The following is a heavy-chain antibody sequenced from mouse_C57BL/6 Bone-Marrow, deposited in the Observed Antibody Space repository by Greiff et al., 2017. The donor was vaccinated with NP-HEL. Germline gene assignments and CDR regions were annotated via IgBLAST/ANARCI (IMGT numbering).Heavy chain of an antibody. J-gene: IGHJ4*01. Sequence: EVQLQQSGAELVRPGASVKLSCTASGFNIKDDYMHWVKQRPEQGLEWIGWIDPENGDTEYASKFQGKATITADTSSKTAYLQLSSLTSEDTAVYYCTKGNGSSYGAMDYWGQGTSVTVSS. CDR3: TKGNGSSYGAMDY. CDR1: GFNIKDDY. V-gene: IGHV14-4*01. CDR2: IDPENGDT. D-gene: IGHD1-1*01.